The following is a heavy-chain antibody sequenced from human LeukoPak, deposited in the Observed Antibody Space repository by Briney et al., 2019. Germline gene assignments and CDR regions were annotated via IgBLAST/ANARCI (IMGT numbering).Heavy chain of an antibody. J-gene: IGHJ3*02. V-gene: IGHV3-49*04. CDR3: TRDPRGSYGPDAFDI. CDR2: IRSKAYGGTT. CDR1: GFTFGDYA. D-gene: IGHD1-26*01. Sequence: GGSLRLSCTASGFTFGDYAMSWVRQAPGKGLEWVGFIRSKAYGGTTEYAASVKGRFTISRDDSKSFAYLQMNSLKTEHTAVYYCTRDPRGSYGPDAFDIWGQGTMVTVSS.